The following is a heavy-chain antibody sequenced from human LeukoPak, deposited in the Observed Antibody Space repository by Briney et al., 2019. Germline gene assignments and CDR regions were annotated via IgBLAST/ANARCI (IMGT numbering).Heavy chain of an antibody. CDR1: GCTFDDYG. J-gene: IGHJ3*02. V-gene: IGHV3-20*01. Sequence: PGGSLRLSCAASGCTFDDYGMSWVRQAPGKGLDRVSVINWNGGSTGYADSVKGRFTISRDNAKNSLYLQMNSLRAEDTALYHCARGSPGPYDAFDIWGQGTMVTVSS. CDR3: ARGSPGPYDAFDI. D-gene: IGHD1-14*01. CDR2: INWNGGST.